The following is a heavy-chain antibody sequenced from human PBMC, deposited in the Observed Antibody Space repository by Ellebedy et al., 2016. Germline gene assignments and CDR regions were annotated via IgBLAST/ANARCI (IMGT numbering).Heavy chain of an antibody. V-gene: IGHV3-23*01. J-gene: IGHJ4*02. Sequence: GESLKISXVASGFIFSKYAMGWVRQAPGKGLEWVSGISGSGVSTYYAASVKGRFTISSDNSEKPLYLLMNSLRAEDTALYYCAKVNSRDIVVVVDSTPFDFWGQGTLVTVSS. D-gene: IGHD2-15*01. CDR2: ISGSGVST. CDR1: GFIFSKYA. CDR3: AKVNSRDIVVVVDSTPFDF.